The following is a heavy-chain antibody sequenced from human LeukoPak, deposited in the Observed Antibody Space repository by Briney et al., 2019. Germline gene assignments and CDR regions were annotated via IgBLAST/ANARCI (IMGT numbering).Heavy chain of an antibody. D-gene: IGHD1-1*01. V-gene: IGHV5-51*01. CDR2: IYPGDSDT. Sequence: PGESLKISCKGSGYSFTTYWIAWVRQMPGKGLEWMGIIYPGDSDTRYSPSFQGQVTISVDKSISTAYLQWSSLKASDTAIYYCARKGQLDRAYFDYWGQGTLVSVSS. CDR1: GYSFTTYW. CDR3: ARKGQLDRAYFDY. J-gene: IGHJ4*02.